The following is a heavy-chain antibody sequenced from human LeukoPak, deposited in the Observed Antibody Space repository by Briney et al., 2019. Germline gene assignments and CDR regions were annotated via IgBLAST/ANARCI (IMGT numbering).Heavy chain of an antibody. Sequence: GALRLSCAASGFTFSSYAMNWARQAPGKGLEWVASINHNGNENYYVDSVKGRFTISRDNAKNSLYLQMSNLRAEDTAVYFCARGGGLDVWGQGATVTVSS. CDR3: ARGGGLDV. J-gene: IGHJ6*02. CDR2: INHNGNEN. D-gene: IGHD3-16*01. V-gene: IGHV3-7*03. CDR1: GFTFSSYA.